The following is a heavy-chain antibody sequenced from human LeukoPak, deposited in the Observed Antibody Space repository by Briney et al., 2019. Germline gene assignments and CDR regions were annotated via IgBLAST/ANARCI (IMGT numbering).Heavy chain of an antibody. D-gene: IGHD1-7*01. CDR1: GGSFSGYY. CDR3: ARRGMNWDYVWYFDL. CDR2: INHSGST. J-gene: IGHJ2*01. Sequence: SETLSLTCAVYGGSFSGYYWSWIRQPPGKGLEWIGEINHSGSTNYNPSLRSRVTISVDTSKNQFSLKLNSVTAADTAVYYCARRGMNWDYVWYFDLWGRGTLVTVSS. V-gene: IGHV4-34*01.